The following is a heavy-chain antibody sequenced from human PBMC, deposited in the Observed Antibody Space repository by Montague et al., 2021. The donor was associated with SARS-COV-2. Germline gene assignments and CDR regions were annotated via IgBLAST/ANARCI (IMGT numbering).Heavy chain of an antibody. CDR3: ARDGDYGGTWYSFLQN. V-gene: IGHV6-1*01. Sequence: CAISGDSVSGDTAACHWIRQSPSIGLEWLGRTFYRSQWHTDSAASVRSRISFSGDISKNQFSLHLNSVTPEDTAIYYCARDGDYGGTWYSFLQNWGQGTLVIVSS. CDR2: TFYRSQWHT. CDR1: GDSVSGDTAA. J-gene: IGHJ1*01. D-gene: IGHD4-17*01.